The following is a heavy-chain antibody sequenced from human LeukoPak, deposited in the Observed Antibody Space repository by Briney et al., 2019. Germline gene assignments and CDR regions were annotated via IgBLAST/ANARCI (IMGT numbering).Heavy chain of an antibody. CDR1: GFSVSGNY. J-gene: IGHJ4*02. D-gene: IGHD2-15*01. V-gene: IGHV3-53*01. CDR3: ARGYCSGGSRSKFDY. Sequence: GGSLRLSCVPSGFSVSGNYMTWVRQAPGKGLEWVSFIHTSGSTFYADSVKGRFTISRDNSKNTLYLQMNSLRADDTAMYYCARGYCSGGSRSKFDYWGQGTLVTVSS. CDR2: IHTSGST.